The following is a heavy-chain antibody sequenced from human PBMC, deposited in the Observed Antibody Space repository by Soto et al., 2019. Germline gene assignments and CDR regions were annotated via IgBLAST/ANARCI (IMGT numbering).Heavy chain of an antibody. CDR3: AREVGPPGGHYFDY. J-gene: IGHJ4*02. V-gene: IGHV3-66*01. CDR1: GFTVSSNY. Sequence: EVQLVESGGGLVQPGGSLRLSCAASGFTVSSNYMSWVRQAPGKGLEWVSVIYSGGSTYYADSVKGRFTISRDNSKNTLYLQMNSLRAEDTAVYYCAREVGPPGGHYFDYWGEGTLVTVSS. D-gene: IGHD2-2*01. CDR2: IYSGGST.